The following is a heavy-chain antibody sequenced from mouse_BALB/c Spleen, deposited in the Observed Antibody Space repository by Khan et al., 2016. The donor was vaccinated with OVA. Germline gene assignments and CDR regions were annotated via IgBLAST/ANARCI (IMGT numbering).Heavy chain of an antibody. Sequence: QVQLQQSGAELVRPGVSVKISCKGSGYTFTDFAMHWVKQSHAKSLEWLGVISTYYGDADYNQKFKGKATMTVDKSSSTAYMELARLTSEDSAIYYCARGSGNSRFAYWGQWTLVTVSA. CDR3: ARGSGNSRFAY. CDR2: ISTYYGDA. V-gene: IGHV1S137*01. D-gene: IGHD1-3*01. J-gene: IGHJ3*01. CDR1: GYTFTDFA.